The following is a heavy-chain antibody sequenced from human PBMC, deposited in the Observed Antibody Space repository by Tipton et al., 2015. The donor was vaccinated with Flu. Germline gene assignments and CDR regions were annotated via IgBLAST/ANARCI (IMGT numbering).Heavy chain of an antibody. CDR3: VRQNCGGDCYPDY. J-gene: IGHJ4*02. CDR2: IYPDDSDT. V-gene: IGHV5-51*01. CDR1: GSSFSSYW. Sequence: LVQSGAEVKKLGESLKISGKGSGSSFSSYWIAWVRQMPGKGLEWMGIIYPDDSDTKYSPSFQGHVTFPADKSVNTAYLQWTSLKASDSAIYFCVRQNCGGDCYPDYWGQGTLVTVSS. D-gene: IGHD2-21*02.